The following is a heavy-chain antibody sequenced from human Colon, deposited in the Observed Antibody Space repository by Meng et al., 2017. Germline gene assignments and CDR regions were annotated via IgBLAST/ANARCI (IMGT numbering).Heavy chain of an antibody. CDR3: AREAPVAAKNFDY. Sequence: SVNVSCKASGYTFTSHYMHWLRQAPGQGLEWMGFISPDGGTTGSAQRFHGRVTVTRDTSTSTLYMEVSSLSSEDTAVYYCAREAPVAAKNFDYWGQGTLVTVSS. CDR1: GYTFTSHY. J-gene: IGHJ4*02. D-gene: IGHD6-19*01. CDR2: ISPDGGTT. V-gene: IGHV1-46*01.